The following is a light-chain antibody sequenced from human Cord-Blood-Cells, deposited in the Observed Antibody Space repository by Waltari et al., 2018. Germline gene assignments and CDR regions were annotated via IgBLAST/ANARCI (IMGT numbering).Light chain of an antibody. V-gene: IGLV2-14*01. CDR2: DVS. Sequence: QSALTQPASVSGSPGQLITISCTGTSSDVGGYNYVSWYQQPPGKAPKLMIYDVSKRPSGVSNRFSGSKSGNTASLTISGLQAEDEADYYCSSYTSSSTLVFGGGTKLTVL. CDR1: SSDVGGYNY. J-gene: IGLJ2*01. CDR3: SSYTSSSTLV.